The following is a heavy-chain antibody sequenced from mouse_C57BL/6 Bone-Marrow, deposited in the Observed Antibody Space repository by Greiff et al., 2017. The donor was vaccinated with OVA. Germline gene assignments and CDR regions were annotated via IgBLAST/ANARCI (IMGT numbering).Heavy chain of an antibody. CDR2: IDPSDSET. Sequence: QVQLQQPGAELVRPGSSVKLSCKASGYTFTSYWMHWVKQRPIQGLEWIGNIDPSDSETHSNQKFKDKATLTVDKSSSTAYMQLSSLTSEDSAVYYCARTGTGYYAMDYWGQGTSVTVSS. J-gene: IGHJ4*01. CDR3: ARTGTGYYAMDY. V-gene: IGHV1-52*01. CDR1: GYTFTSYW. D-gene: IGHD4-1*01.